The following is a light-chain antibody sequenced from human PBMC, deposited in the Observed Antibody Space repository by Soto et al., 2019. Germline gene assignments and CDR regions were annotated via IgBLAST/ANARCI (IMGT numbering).Light chain of an antibody. Sequence: EIVLTQSPGTLSLSPGERATLSCRASQSVSSSYLAWYQQKPGQAPRLLIYGASSRATGIPDRFSGSGSGTDFTLTISRLETEDFAVYYCQQYGRSPWTFGHGTQVEIK. CDR2: GAS. CDR1: QSVSSSY. CDR3: QQYGRSPWT. V-gene: IGKV3-20*01. J-gene: IGKJ1*01.